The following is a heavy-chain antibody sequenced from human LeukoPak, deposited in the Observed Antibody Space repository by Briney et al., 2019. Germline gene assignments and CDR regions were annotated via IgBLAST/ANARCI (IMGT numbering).Heavy chain of an antibody. J-gene: IGHJ4*02. CDR2: ISYDGSNK. CDR3: ARDPGPLFTGIAAAGPDY. Sequence: PGGSLRLSCAASGFTFSSYAMHWVRQAPGKGLEWVAVISYDGSNKYYADSVKGRFTISRDNSKNTLYLQMNSLRAEDTAVYYCARDPGPLFTGIAAAGPDYWGQGTLVTVSS. D-gene: IGHD6-13*01. V-gene: IGHV3-30-3*01. CDR1: GFTFSSYA.